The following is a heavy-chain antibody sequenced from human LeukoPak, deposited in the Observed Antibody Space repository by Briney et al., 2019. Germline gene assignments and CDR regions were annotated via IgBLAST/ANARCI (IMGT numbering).Heavy chain of an antibody. Sequence: PGGSLRLSCAASGFTFSSYAMSWVRQAPGKGLEWVSAISGSGGSTNYADSVKGRFTISRDNSKNTLYLQMNSLRAEDTAVYYCVPLGGLGYYQYGMDVWGRGTTVTVSS. D-gene: IGHD3/OR15-3a*01. CDR2: ISGSGGST. J-gene: IGHJ6*02. V-gene: IGHV3-23*01. CDR1: GFTFSSYA. CDR3: VPLGGLGYYQYGMDV.